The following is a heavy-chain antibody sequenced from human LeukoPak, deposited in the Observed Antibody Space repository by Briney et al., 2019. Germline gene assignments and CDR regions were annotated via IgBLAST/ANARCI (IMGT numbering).Heavy chain of an antibody. CDR3: ARGAVGYSGYDNWFDP. V-gene: IGHV1-2*02. Sequence: ASVKVSCKASGYSFTGYYIHWVRQAPGQGLEWMGWTNPNSGVTKYEQKFQGRVTMTRGTSTSTAYMELSSLRSDDTAVYYCARGAVGYSGYDNWFDPWGQGTLVTVSS. J-gene: IGHJ5*02. CDR1: GYSFTGYY. D-gene: IGHD5-12*01. CDR2: TNPNSGVT.